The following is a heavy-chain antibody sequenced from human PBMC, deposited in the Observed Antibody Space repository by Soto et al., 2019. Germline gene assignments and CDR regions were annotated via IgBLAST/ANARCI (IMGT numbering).Heavy chain of an antibody. V-gene: IGHV1-18*01. J-gene: IGHJ6*02. CDR3: AREGVAPYYYYGMDV. D-gene: IGHD5-12*01. CDR2: ISTYNGDT. CDR1: GYTFTRSG. Sequence: GASVNVSCKASGYTFTRSGISWVRQAPGQGLEWMGWISTYNGDTNYAQTFQGRVTMTTDTSTSTVHMEVRSLRSDDTAVYYCAREGVAPYYYYGMDVWGQGTPVTVAS.